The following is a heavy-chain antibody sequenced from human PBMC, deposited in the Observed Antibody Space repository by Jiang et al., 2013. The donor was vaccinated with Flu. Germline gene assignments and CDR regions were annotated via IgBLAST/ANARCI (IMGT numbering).Heavy chain of an antibody. V-gene: IGHV4-38-2*01. CDR3: ARGGEGGGRFYFSDI. Sequence: LLKPSETLSVTCAVSGFSISSGSYWGWMRQPPGKGLEWIGSIFQSGSTYYNSSLKSRVTISVDTSKKQFSLKLSSVTAADTAVYYCARGGEGGGRFYFSDIWGQGTMVTVSS. J-gene: IGHJ3*02. D-gene: IGHD2/OR15-2a*01. CDR1: GFSISSGSY. CDR2: IFQSGST.